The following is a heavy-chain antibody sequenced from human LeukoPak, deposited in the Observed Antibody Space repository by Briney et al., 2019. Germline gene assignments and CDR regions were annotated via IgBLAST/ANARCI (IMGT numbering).Heavy chain of an antibody. Sequence: GGSLRLSCAASGFTFSSYAMTWVRQAPGKGLEWVSAISGSGGSTYYADSVKGRFTISRDNSKNTLYLQMNSLRAEDTAVYYCAKDPYSSGPYNWFDPWGQGTLVTVSS. V-gene: IGHV3-23*01. CDR2: ISGSGGST. CDR1: GFTFSSYA. CDR3: AKDPYSSGPYNWFDP. J-gene: IGHJ5*02. D-gene: IGHD6-19*01.